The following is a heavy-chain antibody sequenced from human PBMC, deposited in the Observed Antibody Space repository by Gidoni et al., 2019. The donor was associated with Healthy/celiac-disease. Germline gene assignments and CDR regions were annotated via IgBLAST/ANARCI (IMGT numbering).Heavy chain of an antibody. CDR2: INPNSGGT. Sequence: QVQLVQSGAEVKKPGASVKVSCKASGYTFTGYYMHWVRQAPGQGLEWMGWINPNSGGTNYAQKFQGRVTMNRDTSISTAYMELSRLRSDDTAVYYCARDQTTVVTPMGYFDYWGQGTLVTVSS. CDR1: GYTFTGYY. CDR3: ARDQTTVVTPMGYFDY. D-gene: IGHD4-17*01. J-gene: IGHJ4*02. V-gene: IGHV1-2*02.